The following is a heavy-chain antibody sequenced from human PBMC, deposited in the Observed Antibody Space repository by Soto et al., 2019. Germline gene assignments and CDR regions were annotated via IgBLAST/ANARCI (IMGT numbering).Heavy chain of an antibody. CDR2: ISSSSSYI. J-gene: IGHJ6*02. CDR3: ASSLQREYSRGWYFLSGMDV. V-gene: IGHV3-21*01. D-gene: IGHD6-19*01. Sequence: GGSLRLSCAASGFTFSSYSMNWVRQAPGKGLEWVSSISSSSSYIYYADSVKGRFTISRDNAKNSLYLQMNSLRAEDTAVYYCASSLQREYSRGWYFLSGMDVWGQGTTVTVSS. CDR1: GFTFSSYS.